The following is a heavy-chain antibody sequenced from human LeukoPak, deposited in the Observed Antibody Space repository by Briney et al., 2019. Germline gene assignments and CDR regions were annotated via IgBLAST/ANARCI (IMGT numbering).Heavy chain of an antibody. CDR2: IYHSGST. J-gene: IGHJ3*02. CDR3: ARDRQRSLRDPDAFDI. CDR1: GYSISSGYY. V-gene: IGHV4-38-2*02. Sequence: PSQTLSLTCTVSGYSISSGYYWGWIRQPPGKGLEWIGSIYHSGSTYYNPSLKSRVTISVDTSKNQFSLKLSSVTAADTAVYYCARDRQRSLRDPDAFDIWGQGTMVTVSS. D-gene: IGHD3-10*01.